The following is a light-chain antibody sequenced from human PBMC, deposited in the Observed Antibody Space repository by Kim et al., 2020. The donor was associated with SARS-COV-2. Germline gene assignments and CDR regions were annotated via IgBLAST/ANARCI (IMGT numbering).Light chain of an antibody. CDR1: QSITTC. J-gene: IGKJ4*01. V-gene: IGKV1-5*01. Sequence: SASVGDRVTVTCRASQSITTCLAWYRQRPGKAPELLIYDASSLQSGVPSRFTGSGSGTEFTLTISSLQPDDFATYYCQQHKTYPLTFGGGTKV. CDR3: QQHKTYPLT. CDR2: DAS.